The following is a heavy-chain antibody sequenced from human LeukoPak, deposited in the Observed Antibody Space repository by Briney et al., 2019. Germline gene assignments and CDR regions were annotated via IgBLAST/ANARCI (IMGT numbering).Heavy chain of an antibody. J-gene: IGHJ5*02. CDR1: GFTFNTYA. D-gene: IGHD1-26*01. CDR3: ARGNSGSYSQDWFDP. V-gene: IGHV3-9*03. Sequence: GGSLRLSCAASGFTFNTYAMHWVRQAPGKGLEWVSGISWNSGTIGYADSVKGRFTISRDNAKNSLYLQMNSLRDDDMALYYCARGNSGSYSQDWFDPWGQGTLVTVSS. CDR2: ISWNSGTI.